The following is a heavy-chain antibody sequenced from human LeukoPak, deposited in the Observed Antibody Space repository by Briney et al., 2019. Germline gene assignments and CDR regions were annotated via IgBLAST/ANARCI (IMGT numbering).Heavy chain of an antibody. J-gene: IGHJ4*02. CDR3: VKQGGDYYDTTGKGFDY. V-gene: IGHV3-23*01. Sequence: PGGSLRLSCAASGFTFTSCAMNWVRQAPGKGLEWVACISASGNSPYYVDSVKGSFTFSRDNSKNTLYLQMNSLRAEDTAVYYCVKQGGDYYDTTGKGFDYWGLGTPVTVSS. CDR1: GFTFTSCA. D-gene: IGHD3-22*01. CDR2: ISASGNSP.